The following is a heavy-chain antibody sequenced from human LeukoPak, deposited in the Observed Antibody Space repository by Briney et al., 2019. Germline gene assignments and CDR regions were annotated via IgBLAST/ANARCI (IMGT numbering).Heavy chain of an antibody. D-gene: IGHD4-11*01. CDR2: IIPIFGTA. CDR1: GYTFTSYD. Sequence: SVKVSCKASGYTFTSYDINWVRQAPGQGLEWMGGIIPIFGTANYAQKFQGRVTITADKSTSTAYMELSSLRSEDTAVYYCARVEDYSKYWFDPWGQGTLVTVSS. V-gene: IGHV1-69*06. J-gene: IGHJ5*02. CDR3: ARVEDYSKYWFDP.